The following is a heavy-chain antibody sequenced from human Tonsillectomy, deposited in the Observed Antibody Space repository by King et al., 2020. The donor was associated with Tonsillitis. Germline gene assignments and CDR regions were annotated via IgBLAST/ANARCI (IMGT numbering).Heavy chain of an antibody. D-gene: IGHD2-15*01. J-gene: IGHJ5*02. CDR2: IYHSGST. Sequence: QLQESGPGLVKPSETLSLTCAVSGYSISSGYYWGWIRQPPGKGLEWIGSIYHSGSTYYNPSLKSRVTISVDTSKNQFSLKLSSVTAADTAVYYCARDRIVVGVGNWFDPWGQGTLVTVSS. CDR1: GYSISSGYY. V-gene: IGHV4-38-2*02. CDR3: ARDRIVVGVGNWFDP.